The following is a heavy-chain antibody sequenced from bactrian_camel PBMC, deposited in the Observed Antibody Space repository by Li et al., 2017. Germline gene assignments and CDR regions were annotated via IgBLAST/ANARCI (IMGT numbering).Heavy chain of an antibody. D-gene: IGHD1*01. V-gene: IGHV3S40*01. CDR2: INSSGRST. CDR1: GFSFSSYY. CDR3: ACCTQFAY. J-gene: IGHJ4*01. Sequence: VQLVESGGGLVQPGGSLRLSCAASGFSFSSYYMSWVRQAPGKGLEWVSDINSSGRSTNYADSVKGRFTISRDNAKNTLYLQLNSLKTEDTVTYYCACCTQFAYWGPGTQVTVS.